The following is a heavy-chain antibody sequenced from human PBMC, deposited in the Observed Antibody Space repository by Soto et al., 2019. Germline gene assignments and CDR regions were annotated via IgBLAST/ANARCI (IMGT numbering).Heavy chain of an antibody. CDR2: IKQDGSEK. V-gene: IGHV3-7*01. J-gene: IGHJ6*02. D-gene: IGHD3-3*01. CDR3: AREYQGGYDFWSGYYSYYYGMDV. Sequence: PGGSLRLSCAASGFTFSSYWMSWVRQAPGKGLEWVANIKQDGSEKYYVDSVKGRFTISRDNAKNSLYLQMNSLRAEDTAVYYCAREYQGGYDFWSGYYSYYYGMDVWGQGTTVTVSS. CDR1: GFTFSSYW.